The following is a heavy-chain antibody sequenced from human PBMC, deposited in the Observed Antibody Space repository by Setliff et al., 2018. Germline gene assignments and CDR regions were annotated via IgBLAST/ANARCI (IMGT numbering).Heavy chain of an antibody. J-gene: IGHJ5*02. D-gene: IGHD3-10*01. CDR3: ARHKVIKKEFIRLTWFDP. CDR2: AYYNGDS. CDR1: GGSLSGSLRGYAVF. Sequence: PSETLSLTCTVSGGSLSGSLRGYAVFWGWIRQSPGKELEWIGSAYYNGDSYYNPSRKSRVTMSVDTSSNQFSLNLNSVTAADTDVYYCARHKVIKKEFIRLTWFDPWGQGTPVTVSS. V-gene: IGHV4-39*01.